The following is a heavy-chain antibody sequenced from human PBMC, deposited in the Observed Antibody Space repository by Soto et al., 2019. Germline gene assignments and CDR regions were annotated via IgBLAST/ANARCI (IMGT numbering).Heavy chain of an antibody. CDR2: IYNGERT. J-gene: IGHJ4*02. CDR3: AQTTGWPGFDY. Sequence: QVHLQESGPGLVKPSETMSLTCTASGASIRHFYWNWVRQFPGKGLEWIGHIYNGERTNYNPSLKSRVTIPVDTSKNQFSLKLSSVTVADTAVYYCAQTTGWPGFDYRGQGTLVAVSS. D-gene: IGHD6-19*01. V-gene: IGHV4-59*01. CDR1: GASIRHFY.